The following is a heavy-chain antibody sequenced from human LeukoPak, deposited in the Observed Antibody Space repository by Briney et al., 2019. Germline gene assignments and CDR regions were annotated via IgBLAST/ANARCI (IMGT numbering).Heavy chain of an antibody. CDR1: GFTFDDYG. J-gene: IGHJ2*01. Sequence: PGGSLRLSCAASGFTFDDYGMSWVRQAPGKGLEWVSGLNWNGGSTGYADSVKGRFTISRDNAKNSLYLQMNSLRAEDTAVYYCARRAWGSPWYFDLWGRGTLVTVSS. D-gene: IGHD7-27*01. CDR3: ARRAWGSPWYFDL. CDR2: LNWNGGST. V-gene: IGHV3-20*04.